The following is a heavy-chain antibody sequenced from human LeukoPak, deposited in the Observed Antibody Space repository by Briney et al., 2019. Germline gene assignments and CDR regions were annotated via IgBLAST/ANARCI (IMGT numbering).Heavy chain of an antibody. V-gene: IGHV4-61*08. Sequence: PSETLSLTCTVSGGSISSGDYYWSWIRQPPGKGLEWIGYIYDSGSTNYNPSLKSRVTISLDTSKNQFSLKLSSVTAADTAVYYCARHIAVAGYYFDYWGQGTLVTVSS. D-gene: IGHD6-19*01. CDR1: GGSISSGDYY. J-gene: IGHJ4*02. CDR3: ARHIAVAGYYFDY. CDR2: IYDSGST.